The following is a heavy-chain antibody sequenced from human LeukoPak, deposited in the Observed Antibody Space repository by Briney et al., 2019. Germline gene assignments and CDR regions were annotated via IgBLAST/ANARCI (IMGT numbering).Heavy chain of an antibody. V-gene: IGHV1-8*01. CDR1: GYTFTSYD. Sequence: ASPKLSCKASGYTFTSYDINWVRQATAQGLEWMGWMNPNSGNTGYAQKFQGRVTMTRNTSISTAYMELSSLRSEDTAVYYCARGPNYDSSWFDPWGQGTLVTVSS. J-gene: IGHJ5*02. D-gene: IGHD3-3*01. CDR2: MNPNSGNT. CDR3: ARGPNYDSSWFDP.